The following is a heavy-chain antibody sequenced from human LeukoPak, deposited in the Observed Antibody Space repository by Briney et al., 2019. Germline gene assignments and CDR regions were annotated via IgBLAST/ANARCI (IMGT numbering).Heavy chain of an antibody. CDR3: ARQRALTMVRGVQNWFDP. D-gene: IGHD3-10*01. Sequence: GESLKISCKGSGYGFTSHWIGWVRQMPGKGLEWMGIIYPGDSDTRYSPSFQGQVTISADKSISTAYLQWSSLKASDTAMYYCARQRALTMVRGVQNWFDPWGQGTLVTVSS. CDR2: IYPGDSDT. V-gene: IGHV5-51*01. CDR1: GYGFTSHW. J-gene: IGHJ5*02.